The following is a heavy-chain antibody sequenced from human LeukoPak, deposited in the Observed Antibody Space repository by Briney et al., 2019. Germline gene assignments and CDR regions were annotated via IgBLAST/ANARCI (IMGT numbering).Heavy chain of an antibody. CDR2: IDSDGSYT. CDR3: ARGAPMDV. J-gene: IGHJ6*02. Sequence: GGSLRLSCAASGSTFSSYWMHWVRQTPGKGLVWVSRIDSDGSYTSYADSVKGRFTIPRDNAKNTLYLQMYSLRAEDMAVYYCARGAPMDVWGQGTTVTVSS. V-gene: IGHV3-74*01. D-gene: IGHD3-16*01. CDR1: GSTFSSYW.